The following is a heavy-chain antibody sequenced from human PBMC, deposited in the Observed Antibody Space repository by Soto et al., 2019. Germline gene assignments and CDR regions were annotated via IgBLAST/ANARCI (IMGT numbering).Heavy chain of an antibody. D-gene: IGHD3-3*02. J-gene: IGHJ5*02. Sequence: DVQLLESGGGLSQPGGSLRLSCAASGFTLDSYAMSWVRQAPGKGLEWVSDISGSGVRTHYADSVMGRFTISRDMSKNTLYLQMNSLRAEDTAIYYCATDRPPFVAWGQGALVTVSS. CDR3: ATDRPPFVA. V-gene: IGHV3-23*01. CDR2: ISGSGVRT. CDR1: GFTLDSYA.